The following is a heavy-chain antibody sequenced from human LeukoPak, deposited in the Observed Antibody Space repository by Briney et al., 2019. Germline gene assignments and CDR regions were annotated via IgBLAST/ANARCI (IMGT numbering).Heavy chain of an antibody. Sequence: GGSLRLSCAASGFTFSTYWMTWVRQAPGKGLDWVGNIKQDGSETYYADSLKGRFTISRDNAKSALYLQMNSLRAEDTAVCYCARDAAYDFRNPYRYFQHWGQGTLVTVSS. CDR1: GFTFSTYW. D-gene: IGHD3-3*01. CDR3: ARDAAYDFRNPYRYFQH. V-gene: IGHV3-7*01. J-gene: IGHJ1*01. CDR2: IKQDGSET.